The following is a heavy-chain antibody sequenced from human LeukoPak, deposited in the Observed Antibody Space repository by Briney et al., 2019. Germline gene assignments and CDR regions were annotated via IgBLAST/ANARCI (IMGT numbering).Heavy chain of an antibody. J-gene: IGHJ3*02. CDR2: ISYDGGNK. Sequence: PGGSLRLSCAASGFTFTDYGIHWVRQAPGKGLEWVAVISYDGGNKNYADSVKGRFTISRDNSKNTLYLQMDSLRVDDTALYSCTTFNMWGLGTMVNVSS. CDR1: GFTFTDYG. CDR3: TTFNM. V-gene: IGHV3-30*03.